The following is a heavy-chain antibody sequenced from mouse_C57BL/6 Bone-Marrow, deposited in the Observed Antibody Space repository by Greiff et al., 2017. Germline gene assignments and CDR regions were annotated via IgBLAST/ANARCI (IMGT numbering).Heavy chain of an antibody. CDR3: ARSAWFAY. CDR2: ISSGGSYT. J-gene: IGHJ3*01. CDR1: GFTFSSYG. Sequence: EVKLVESGGDLVKPGGSLKLSCAASGFTFSSYGMSWVRQTPDKRLEWVATISSGGSYTYYPDSVKGRFTISRDNAKNTLYLQLSSLKSEDTAMYYCARSAWFAYWGQGTLVTVSA. V-gene: IGHV5-6*02.